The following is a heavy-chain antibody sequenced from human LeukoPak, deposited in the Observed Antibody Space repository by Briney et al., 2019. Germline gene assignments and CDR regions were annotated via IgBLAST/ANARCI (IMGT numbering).Heavy chain of an antibody. D-gene: IGHD4-17*01. CDR2: ISGYNGDT. V-gene: IGHV1-18*01. Sequence: ASVKVSCKTSGYSSTTYGVSWVRQAPGQGLEWIAWISGYNGDTNYIQKLQGRVTLTADTSTNTAYMELRSLRSDDTAVYYCARDPLADAYTDYDFFDYWGQGTLVTVSS. J-gene: IGHJ4*02. CDR1: GYSSTTYG. CDR3: ARDPLADAYTDYDFFDY.